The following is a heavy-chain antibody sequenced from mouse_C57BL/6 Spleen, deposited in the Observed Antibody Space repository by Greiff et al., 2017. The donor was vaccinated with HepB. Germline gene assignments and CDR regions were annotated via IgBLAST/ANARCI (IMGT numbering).Heavy chain of an antibody. CDR1: GYTFTDYN. CDR3: ARSRHLRLLAY. Sequence: EVQLQQSGPELVKPGASVKIPCKASGYTFTDYNMDWVKQSHGKSLEWIGDINPNNGGTIYNQKFKGKATLTVDKSSSTAYMELRSLTSEDTAVYYCARSRHLRLLAYWGQGTLVTVSA. J-gene: IGHJ3*01. CDR2: INPNNGGT. V-gene: IGHV1-18*01. D-gene: IGHD3-2*02.